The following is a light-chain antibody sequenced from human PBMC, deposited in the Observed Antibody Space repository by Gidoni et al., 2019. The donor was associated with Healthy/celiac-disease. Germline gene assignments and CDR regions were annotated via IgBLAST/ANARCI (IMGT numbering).Light chain of an antibody. J-gene: IGKJ4*01. CDR3: QQYGSSPTT. V-gene: IGKV3-20*01. CDR2: GAS. CDR1: QSVSSSY. Sequence: ELVLTQSPGTLSLSPGERATLSCRASQSVSSSYLAWYQQKPGQAPRLLIYGASSRATGIPDRFSGSGSGTDFTLTISRLEPEDFAVYYCQQYGSSPTTFGGGTKVEI.